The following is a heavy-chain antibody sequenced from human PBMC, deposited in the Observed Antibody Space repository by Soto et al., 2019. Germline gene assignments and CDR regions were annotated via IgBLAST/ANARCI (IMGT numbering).Heavy chain of an antibody. V-gene: IGHV4-59*13. J-gene: IGHJ3*02. CDR1: ADSISSYY. CDR2: IYYSGST. CDR3: ARLYCSGGTCDAFDI. D-gene: IGHD2-15*01. Sequence: SETLSLTCSVSADSISSYYWSWIRQPPGKGREWIGYIYYSGSTNYNPSLKSRVTISVDTSKNQFSLKLSSVTAADTAMYYCARLYCSGGTCDAFDIWGQGTMVTVSS.